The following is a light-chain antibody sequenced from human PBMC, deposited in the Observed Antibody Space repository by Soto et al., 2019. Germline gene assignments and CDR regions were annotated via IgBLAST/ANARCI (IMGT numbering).Light chain of an antibody. CDR3: QAWDSRTFVV. CDR1: KLGDKY. CDR2: QDS. Sequence: SYELTQPPSLSVSPGQSATITCSGDKLGDKYVCWYQQRPGQSPVLVIYQDSKRPSGIPERFSGSNSGNTATLTISGTQAMDEADYYCQAWDSRTFVVFGGGTSSPS. J-gene: IGLJ2*01. V-gene: IGLV3-1*01.